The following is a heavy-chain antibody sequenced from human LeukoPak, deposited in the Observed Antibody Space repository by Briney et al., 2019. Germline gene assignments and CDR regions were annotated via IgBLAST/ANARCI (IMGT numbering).Heavy chain of an antibody. D-gene: IGHD3-22*01. CDR3: AKDPNYYDSSGLSGY. CDR1: GFTFTSYA. CDR2: ISGNGGGT. V-gene: IGHV3-23*01. J-gene: IGHJ4*02. Sequence: GGSLRLSCAASGFTFTSYAVSWVRQAPGKGLEWVSTISGNGGGTYYADSVKGRFTISRDNSKNTLYLQMNSLRAEDTAVYYCAKDPNYYDSSGLSGYWGQGTLVTVSS.